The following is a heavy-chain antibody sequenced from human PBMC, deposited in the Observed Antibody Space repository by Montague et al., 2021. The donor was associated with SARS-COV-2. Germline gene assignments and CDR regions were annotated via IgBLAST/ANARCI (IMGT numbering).Heavy chain of an antibody. CDR2: IYSSGST. CDR1: GGSIRSGSYY. D-gene: IGHD4-17*01. Sequence: TLSLTCTVSGGSIRSGSYYWSWIRQPAGKGLEWIGRIYSSGSTNYNPSLKSRVTMSVDTSKNQFSLKVSSVTAADTAVYHCARDYGDYSYYCGSDVWGQGTTVTVSS. CDR3: ARDYGDYSYYCGSDV. V-gene: IGHV4-61*02. J-gene: IGHJ6*02.